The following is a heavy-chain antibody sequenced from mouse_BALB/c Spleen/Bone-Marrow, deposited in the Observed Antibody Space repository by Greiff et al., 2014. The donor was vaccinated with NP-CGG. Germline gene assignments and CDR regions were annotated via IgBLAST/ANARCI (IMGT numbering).Heavy chain of an antibody. V-gene: IGHV14-3*02. CDR2: IDPANGNT. CDR3: AAYYYGSSQYAY. D-gene: IGHD1-1*01. CDR1: GFNIKDTY. Sequence: VQLKESGAELVKPGASVKLSCTASGFNIKDTYMHWVKQRPEQGLEWIGRIDPANGNTKYDPKFQGKATITADTSSNTAYLQLSVLTSENTTVYYCAAYYYGSSQYAYWGQRTLVTVSA. J-gene: IGHJ3*01.